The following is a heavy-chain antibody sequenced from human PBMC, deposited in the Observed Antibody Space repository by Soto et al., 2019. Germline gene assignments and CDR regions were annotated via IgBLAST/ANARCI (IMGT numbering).Heavy chain of an antibody. V-gene: IGHV1-2*02. CDR1: GYTFTGYY. J-gene: IGHJ4*02. Sequence: QVQLVQSGAEVKKPGASVKVSCKASGYTFTGYYMHWVRQAPGQGLEWMGWINPNSGGTNYAQKLQGRVTMTTDTSTSTAYMELRSLRSDDTAVYYCARDYEGIAVAGGDWGQGTLVTVSS. CDR3: ARDYEGIAVAGGD. D-gene: IGHD6-19*01. CDR2: INPNSGGT.